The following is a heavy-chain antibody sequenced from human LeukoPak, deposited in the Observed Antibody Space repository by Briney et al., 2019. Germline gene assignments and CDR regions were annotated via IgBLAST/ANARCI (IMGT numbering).Heavy chain of an antibody. D-gene: IGHD3-3*01. J-gene: IGHJ4*02. CDR2: INSDGSST. CDR1: GFTFSSYW. V-gene: IGHV3-74*01. Sequence: PGGSLRLSCAASGFTFSSYWMHWVRQAPGKGLVWVSRINSDGSSTSYADSVKGRFTISRDNAKNTLYLQMNSLRAEDTAVYYCASPGSQDYDFWSGYYTDSLLFDYWGQGTLVTVSS. CDR3: ASPGSQDYDFWSGYYTDSLLFDY.